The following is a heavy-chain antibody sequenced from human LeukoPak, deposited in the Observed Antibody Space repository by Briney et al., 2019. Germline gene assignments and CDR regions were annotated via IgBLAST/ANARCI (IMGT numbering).Heavy chain of an antibody. CDR3: ARGRTRGGSGTSDY. D-gene: IGHD3-10*01. J-gene: IGHJ4*02. CDR2: INHSGST. Sequence: GSLRLSCATSGFTFSTYSMNWVRQPPGKGLEWIGEINHSGSTNYNPSLKSRVTISVDTSKNQFSLKLSSVTAADTAVYYCARGRTRGGSGTSDYWGQGTLVTVSS. V-gene: IGHV4-34*01. CDR1: GFTFSTYS.